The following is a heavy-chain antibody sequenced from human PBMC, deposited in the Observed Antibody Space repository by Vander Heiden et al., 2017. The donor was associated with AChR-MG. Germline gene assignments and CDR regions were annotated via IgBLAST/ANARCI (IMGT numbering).Heavy chain of an antibody. Sequence: EVQLVESGGGLVQPGRSLRLSCAASGFTFDDYAMHWVRQAPGKGLEWVSGISWNSGSIGYADSVKGRFTISRDNAKNSLYLQMNSLRAEDTALYYCAKDYIRYSSTSPFDYWGQGTLVTVSS. CDR1: GFTFDDYA. CDR3: AKDYIRYSSTSPFDY. V-gene: IGHV3-9*01. CDR2: ISWNSGSI. J-gene: IGHJ4*02. D-gene: IGHD6-13*01.